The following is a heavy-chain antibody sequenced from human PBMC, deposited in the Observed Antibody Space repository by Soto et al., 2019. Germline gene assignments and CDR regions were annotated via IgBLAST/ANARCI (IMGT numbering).Heavy chain of an antibody. V-gene: IGHV3-30*18. CDR3: VKGDLDTAVVNSPDAFDF. CDR2: ISYDGDNK. D-gene: IGHD5-18*01. Sequence: GGSLRLSCEASGFMFNDYGMHWVRQAPGKGLDWVVVISYDGDNKYYAQSVKGRFTISRDNSKNTLFLHMDSLRREDTAVYHCVKGDLDTAVVNSPDAFDFWGQGTMVTVSS. CDR1: GFMFNDYG. J-gene: IGHJ3*01.